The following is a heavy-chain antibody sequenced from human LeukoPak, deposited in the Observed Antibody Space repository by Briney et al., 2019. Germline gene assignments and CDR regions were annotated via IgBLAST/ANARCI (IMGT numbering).Heavy chain of an antibody. V-gene: IGHV3-33*08. CDR3: ARDARLYDYDFWSGYSHFDY. CDR1: GFTLSNHW. Sequence: GGSLRLSCAASGFTLSNHWMTWVRQAPGKGLEWVAVIWYDGSNKYYADSVKGRFTISRDNSKNTLYLQMNSLRAEDTAVYYCARDARLYDYDFWSGYSHFDYWGQGTLVTVSS. CDR2: IWYDGSNK. D-gene: IGHD3-3*01. J-gene: IGHJ4*02.